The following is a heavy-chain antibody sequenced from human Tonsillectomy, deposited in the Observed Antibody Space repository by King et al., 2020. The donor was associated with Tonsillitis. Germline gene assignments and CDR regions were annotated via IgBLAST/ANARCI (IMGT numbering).Heavy chain of an antibody. D-gene: IGHD1-20*01. J-gene: IGHJ1*01. CDR1: GFSLSTSGVA. V-gene: IGHV2-5*01. CDR2: IYWNDDK. CDR3: AHRRDNWNDLSEYFHH. Sequence: TLKESGPTLVKPTQTLTLTCTFSGFSLSTSGVAVGWIRQPPGKALEWLALIYWNDDKRYSPSLKSRLTITKDTSKNQVVLTMTNMDPVDTATYYCAHRRDNWNDLSEYFHHWGQGTLVTVSS.